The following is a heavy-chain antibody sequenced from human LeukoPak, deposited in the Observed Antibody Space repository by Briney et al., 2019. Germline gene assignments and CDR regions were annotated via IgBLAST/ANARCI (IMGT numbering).Heavy chain of an antibody. Sequence: ASVKVSCKASGYTFTSYGISWVRQAPGQGLEWMGWISAYNGNTNYAQKLQGRVTMTTDTSTSTAYMELRSLRSDDTAVYYCARDKAYWVNYYYGMDVWGQGTTVTVSS. CDR3: ARDKAYWVNYYYGMDV. D-gene: IGHD2-8*02. CDR2: ISAYNGNT. CDR1: GYTFTSYG. V-gene: IGHV1-18*01. J-gene: IGHJ6*02.